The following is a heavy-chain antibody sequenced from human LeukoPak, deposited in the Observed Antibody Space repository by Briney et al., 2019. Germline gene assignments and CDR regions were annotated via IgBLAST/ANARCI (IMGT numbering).Heavy chain of an antibody. CDR3: ASAATMIVVVS. D-gene: IGHD3-22*01. Sequence: GGSLRLSCAASGFTFVTYGMHWVRQAPGKGLEWVAVMSYDGDNKYYADSVKGRFTISRDNSKNTLYLQMNSLRAEDTAVYYCASAATMIVVVSWGQGTLVTVSS. CDR2: MSYDGDNK. J-gene: IGHJ4*02. CDR1: GFTFVTYG. V-gene: IGHV3-30*03.